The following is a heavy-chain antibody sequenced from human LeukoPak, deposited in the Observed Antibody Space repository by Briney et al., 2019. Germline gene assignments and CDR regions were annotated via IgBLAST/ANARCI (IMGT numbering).Heavy chain of an antibody. D-gene: IGHD3-3*01. J-gene: IGHJ6*03. CDR2: IIPIFGTA. CDR1: GGTFSSYA. Sequence: HVASVKVSCKASGGTFSSYAISWLRQAPGQGLEWMGGIIPIFGTANYAQKFQGRVTITTDESTSTAYMELSSLRSEDTAVYYCARGLDYDFWSGPRTYYYYMDVWGKGTTVTVSS. CDR3: ARGLDYDFWSGPRTYYYYMDV. V-gene: IGHV1-69*05.